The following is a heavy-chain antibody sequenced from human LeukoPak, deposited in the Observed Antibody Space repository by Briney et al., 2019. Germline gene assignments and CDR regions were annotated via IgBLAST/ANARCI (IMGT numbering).Heavy chain of an antibody. J-gene: IGHJ4*02. CDR1: GATFTIYA. V-gene: IGHV1-69*05. D-gene: IGHD3-22*01. Sequence: GASVNLSCNSSGATFTIYAINWSRKPQGQGQGRMGGIILIFGTATYAQKFQGRVTITTEESTSTAYMELSSLRSEDTAVYCCARESISGSYYDSSGETLSFDYWGQGTLVTVSS. CDR2: IILIFGTA. CDR3: ARESISGSYYDSSGETLSFDY.